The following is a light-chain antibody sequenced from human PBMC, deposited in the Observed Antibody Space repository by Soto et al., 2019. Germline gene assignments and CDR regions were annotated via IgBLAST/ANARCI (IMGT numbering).Light chain of an antibody. CDR3: QSYDSSLSGYV. CDR1: NSNIGADYD. J-gene: IGLJ1*01. V-gene: IGLV1-40*01. Sequence: QSVLTQPPSVSGAPGQRVTISCTGSNSNIGADYDVHWYQQFPGTSPTLLIYDNNNRPSGVPDRFSGSKSGTSASLAITGLQAEDEADYYCQSYDSSLSGYVFGTGTKLTVL. CDR2: DNN.